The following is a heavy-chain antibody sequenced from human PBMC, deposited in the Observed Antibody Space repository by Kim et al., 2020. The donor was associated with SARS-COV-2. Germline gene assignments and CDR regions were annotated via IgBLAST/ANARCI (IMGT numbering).Heavy chain of an antibody. Sequence: ASVKVSCKASGYTFTSYVISWVRHSPGQGLELMVWISAYNVNTNYAQKLQGRVTMTTETSTSTAYMELRSLRSDATAVYYCAIAPCITMIVVARFDSCGQGTLVTVSS. D-gene: IGHD3-22*01. CDR3: AIAPCITMIVVARFDS. V-gene: IGHV1-18*01. CDR1: GYTFTSYV. J-gene: IGHJ4*02. CDR2: ISAYNVNT.